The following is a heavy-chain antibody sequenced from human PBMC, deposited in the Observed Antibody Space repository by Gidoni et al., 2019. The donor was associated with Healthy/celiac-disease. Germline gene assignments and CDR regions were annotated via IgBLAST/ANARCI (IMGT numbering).Heavy chain of an antibody. V-gene: IGHV3-23*01. CDR2: SSGSGGST. Sequence: EVQLLESGVGLVQPGGSLSLSCASSGSTFSSYASSWVRQAPGKGLEWVSASSGSGGSTYYADSVKGRFTISRDNSKNTLYLQMNSLRAEDTAVYYCAKNLRGNTPNWFDPWGQGTMVTVSS. CDR3: AKNLRGNTPNWFDP. J-gene: IGHJ5*02. CDR1: GSTFSSYA. D-gene: IGHD3-10*01.